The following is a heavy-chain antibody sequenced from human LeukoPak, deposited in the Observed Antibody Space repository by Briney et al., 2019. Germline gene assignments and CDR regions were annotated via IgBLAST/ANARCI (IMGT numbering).Heavy chain of an antibody. V-gene: IGHV1-69*04. D-gene: IGHD3-22*01. J-gene: IGHJ3*02. CDR3: ARGALDYYDSSGYSPAFDI. Sequence: SVKVSCKASGGPFSSYAISWVRQAPGQGLEWMGRIIPILGIANYAQKFQGRVTITADKSTSTAYMELSSLRSEDTAVYYCARGALDYYDSSGYSPAFDIWGQGTMVTVSS. CDR1: GGPFSSYA. CDR2: IIPILGIA.